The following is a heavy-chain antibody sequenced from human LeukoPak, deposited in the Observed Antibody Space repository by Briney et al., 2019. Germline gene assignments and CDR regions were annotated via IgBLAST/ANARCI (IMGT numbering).Heavy chain of an antibody. CDR1: GYTFTSYY. V-gene: IGHV1-46*01. Sequence: GASGKVSCKPSGYTFTSYYMHWVRQAPGQGLEWMAIINPSVASTSHAEKFQGRVTMNRDMSMSTVYMALSSLRSEDPAVYYCARSPPAAGTAFDYWGQGTLVTVSS. CDR3: ARSPPAAGTAFDY. CDR2: INPSVAST. D-gene: IGHD6-13*01. J-gene: IGHJ4*02.